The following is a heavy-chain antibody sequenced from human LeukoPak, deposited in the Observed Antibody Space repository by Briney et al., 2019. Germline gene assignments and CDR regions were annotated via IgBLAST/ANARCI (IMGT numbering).Heavy chain of an antibody. Sequence: PGGSLRLSRAASGFTVSSNFMSWVRQAPGKGLEWVSVIYSGGTTYYAESVKGRFSISRDNSKNTLYLQMNSLRVDDTAVYYCTRDRSGYSGYDLYDAFDMWGQGTMVIVSS. D-gene: IGHD5-12*01. CDR2: IYSGGTT. V-gene: IGHV3-66*01. J-gene: IGHJ3*02. CDR1: GFTVSSNF. CDR3: TRDRSGYSGYDLYDAFDM.